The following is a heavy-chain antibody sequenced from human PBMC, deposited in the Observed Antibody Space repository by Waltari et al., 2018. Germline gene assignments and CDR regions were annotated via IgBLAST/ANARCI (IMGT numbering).Heavy chain of an antibody. CDR1: DITFSHYD. Sequence: EVQLAESGGDLVQPGGSLSLSCAASDITFSHYDIHWVRRRPGRGLEWVSVTDSGGDTYYVASVKGQFTVSRENAKKSLYLQMNSLRAEDTAVYYCTRWNPYYVAFDMWGQGTMVTVSS. J-gene: IGHJ3*02. D-gene: IGHD3-10*01. CDR3: TRWNPYYVAFDM. V-gene: IGHV3-13*01. CDR2: TDSGGDT.